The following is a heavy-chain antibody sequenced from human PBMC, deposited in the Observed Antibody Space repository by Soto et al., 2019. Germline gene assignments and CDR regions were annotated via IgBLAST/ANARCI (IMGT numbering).Heavy chain of an antibody. V-gene: IGHV3-21*01. Sequence: GGSLRLSCAASGFTFSSYSMNWVRQSPGKGLEWVSSISSSTSYIYYADSVKGRFTISRDNTKNSLYLQMNSLRVEDTAVYYCARDRGTHSGSYSFWFDPWGQGTLVTVSS. CDR3: ARDRGTHSGSYSFWFDP. J-gene: IGHJ5*02. CDR1: GFTFSSYS. D-gene: IGHD1-26*01. CDR2: ISSSTSYI.